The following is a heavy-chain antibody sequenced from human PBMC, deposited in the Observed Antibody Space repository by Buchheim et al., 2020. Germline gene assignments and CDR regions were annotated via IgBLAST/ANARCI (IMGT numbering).Heavy chain of an antibody. J-gene: IGHJ3*02. Sequence: EVQLVESGGGLVQPGGSLRLSCAASGFTFTSYSMNWVRQAPGKGLEWISYISSSSNEIQYEDSVKGRFTVSRDNVKNSLFLQMNSLRDEDTAVYYCARDRDYTFDIWGQGT. CDR2: ISSSSNEI. CDR1: GFTFTSYS. V-gene: IGHV3-48*02. CDR3: ARDRDYTFDI. D-gene: IGHD4-11*01.